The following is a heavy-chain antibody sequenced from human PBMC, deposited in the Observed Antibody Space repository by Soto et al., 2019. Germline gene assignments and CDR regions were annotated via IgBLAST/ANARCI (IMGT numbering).Heavy chain of an antibody. V-gene: IGHV4-59*01. CDR3: ARGTTVTRLDY. Sequence: SETLSLTCTVSGGSISSYYWSWIRQPPEKGLEWIGYIYYSGSTNYNPSLKSRVTISVDTSKNQFSLKLSSVTAADTAVYYCARGTTVTRLDYWGQGTLVTVSS. CDR2: IYYSGST. J-gene: IGHJ4*02. CDR1: GGSISSYY. D-gene: IGHD4-17*01.